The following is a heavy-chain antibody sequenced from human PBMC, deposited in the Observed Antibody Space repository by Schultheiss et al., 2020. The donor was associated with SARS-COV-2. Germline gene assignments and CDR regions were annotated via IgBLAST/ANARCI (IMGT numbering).Heavy chain of an antibody. D-gene: IGHD3-10*01. CDR1: GFTFSSYA. CDR2: ISGSGGST. J-gene: IGHJ4*02. Sequence: GESLKISCAASGFTFSSYAMSWVRQAPGKGLEWVSAISGSGGSTYYADSVKGRFTISRDNAKNSLYLQMNSLRAEDTALYYCAKDIRPMVRGPEGLWGQGTLVTVSS. V-gene: IGHV3-23*01. CDR3: AKDIRPMVRGPEGL.